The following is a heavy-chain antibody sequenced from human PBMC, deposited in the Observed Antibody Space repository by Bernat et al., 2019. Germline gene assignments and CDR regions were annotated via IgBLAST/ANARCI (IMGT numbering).Heavy chain of an antibody. CDR2: TSYDASNE. CDR3: ARDDPTQPSPLDY. CDR1: GFTFSSYD. Sequence: QVQLVESGGGVVQPGRSLRLSCAASGFTFSSYDMHWVRQAPGKGLEWVAVTSYDASNEYYADTVKGRFTISRDNSKKTLYLQMNSLRAEDTAVYYCARDDPTQPSPLDYWGQGTLVTVSS. V-gene: IGHV3-30-3*01. J-gene: IGHJ4*02. D-gene: IGHD4-11*01.